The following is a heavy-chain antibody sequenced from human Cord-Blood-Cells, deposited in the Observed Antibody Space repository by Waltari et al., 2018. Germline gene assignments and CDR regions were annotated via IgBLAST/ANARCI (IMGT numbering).Heavy chain of an antibody. Sequence: QLQLQESGPGLVKPSETLSLTCTVPGGSISSRSYYWGWIRQPPGKGLEWIGSIYYSGSTYYNPSLKSRVTISVDTSKNQFSLKLSSVTAADTAVYYCARKSSYVDYWGQGTLVTVSS. CDR1: GGSISSRSYY. J-gene: IGHJ4*02. CDR2: IYYSGST. V-gene: IGHV4-39*01. CDR3: ARKSSYVDY.